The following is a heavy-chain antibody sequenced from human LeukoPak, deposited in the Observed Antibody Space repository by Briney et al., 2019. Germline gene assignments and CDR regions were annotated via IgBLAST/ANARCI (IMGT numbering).Heavy chain of an antibody. V-gene: IGHV6-1*01. CDR1: GDSVSSNSAA. CDR2: TYYRSKWYN. D-gene: IGHD6-13*01. Sequence: SQTLSLTCAISGDSVSSNSAAWNWIRQSPSRGLEWLGRTYYRSKWYNDYAVSVKSRITINPDTSKNQFSLQLNSVTPKDTAVYYCARMVNERSSSWYGGEEYWGQGTLVTVSS. J-gene: IGHJ4*02. CDR3: ARMVNERSSSWYGGEEY.